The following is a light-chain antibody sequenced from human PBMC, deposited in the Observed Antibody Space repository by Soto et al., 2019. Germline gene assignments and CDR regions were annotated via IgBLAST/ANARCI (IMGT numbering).Light chain of an antibody. Sequence: EIVLTQSPASLSLSPGERATLSCRASQSVDSYLVWYQQKPGQAPRLLIYGASNWATGIPDRFRGSGSGTDFTLTISRLEPEDFAVYYCQQYSTSPLTFGQGTKVDIK. V-gene: IGKV3-20*01. CDR3: QQYSTSPLT. CDR1: QSVDSY. CDR2: GAS. J-gene: IGKJ1*01.